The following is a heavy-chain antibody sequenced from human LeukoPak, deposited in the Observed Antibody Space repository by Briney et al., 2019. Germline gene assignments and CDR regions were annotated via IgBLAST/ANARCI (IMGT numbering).Heavy chain of an antibody. V-gene: IGHV3-48*01. CDR2: ISSSSSTI. D-gene: IGHD3-22*01. CDR3: ARGLDSSGYYFDYYYYYYMDV. J-gene: IGHJ6*03. Sequence: GGSLRLSCAASGFTFSSYSMNWVRQAPGKGLEWVSSISSSSSTIYYADSVKGRFTISRDNAKNSLYLQMNSLRAEDTAVYYCARGLDSSGYYFDYYYYYYMDVWGKGTTVTVSS. CDR1: GFTFSSYS.